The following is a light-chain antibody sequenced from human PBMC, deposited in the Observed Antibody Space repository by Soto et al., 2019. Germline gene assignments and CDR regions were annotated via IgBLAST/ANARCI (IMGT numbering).Light chain of an antibody. J-gene: IGLJ1*01. V-gene: IGLV2-14*01. CDR1: SFDVGAYNN. Sequence: QSVLTQPASVSGSPGQSITISCTGTSFDVGAYNNVSWYQQYPGKAPKLMIYEVSNRPSGVSTRFSGSKSGNTASLTISGLQAEDEADYYCSSYKGSSTYVFGTGTKLTVL. CDR3: SSYKGSSTYV. CDR2: EVS.